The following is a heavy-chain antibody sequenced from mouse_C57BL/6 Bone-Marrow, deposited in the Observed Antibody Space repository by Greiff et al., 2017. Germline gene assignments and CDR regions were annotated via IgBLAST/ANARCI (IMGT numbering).Heavy chain of an antibody. J-gene: IGHJ2*01. V-gene: IGHV14-2*01. CDR3: ARDLWGTTVVDY. D-gene: IGHD1-1*01. CDR2: IDPEDGET. CDR1: GFNIKDYY. Sequence: EVKLMESGAELVKPGASVKLSCTASGFNIKDYYMHWVKQRTEQGLEWIGRIDPEDGETKYAPKFQGKATITADTSSNTAYLQLSSLTSEDTAVYYCARDLWGTTVVDYWGQGTTLTVSS.